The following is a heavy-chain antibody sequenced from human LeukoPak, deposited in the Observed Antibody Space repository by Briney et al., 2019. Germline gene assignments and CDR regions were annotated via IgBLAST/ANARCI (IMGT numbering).Heavy chain of an antibody. J-gene: IGHJ3*02. Sequence: GGSLRLSCAASGFTFSSYAMHWVRQAPGKGLEWVAVISYDGGNKYYADSVKGRFTISRDNSKNTLYLQMNSLRAEDTAVYYCARDHSYDSSGYYWDDAFDIWGQGTMVTVSS. CDR3: ARDHSYDSSGYYWDDAFDI. CDR2: ISYDGGNK. V-gene: IGHV3-30-3*01. D-gene: IGHD3-22*01. CDR1: GFTFSSYA.